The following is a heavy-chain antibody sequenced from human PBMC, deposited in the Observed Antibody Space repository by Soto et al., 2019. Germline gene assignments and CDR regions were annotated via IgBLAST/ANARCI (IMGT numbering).Heavy chain of an antibody. Sequence: GGSLRLSCSASGFTFRSYWMHWVRQAPGKGLVWVSRINSDGSSTSYADSVKGRFTISRDNAKNTLYLQMNSLRAEDTAVYYCSTGDDILTGYYVYYFDYWGQGTLVTVSS. D-gene: IGHD3-9*01. CDR2: INSDGSST. CDR3: STGDDILTGYYVYYFDY. CDR1: GFTFRSYW. J-gene: IGHJ4*02. V-gene: IGHV3-74*01.